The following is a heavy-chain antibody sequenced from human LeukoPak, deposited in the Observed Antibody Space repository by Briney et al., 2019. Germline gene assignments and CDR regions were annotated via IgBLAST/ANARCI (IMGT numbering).Heavy chain of an antibody. D-gene: IGHD6-13*01. Sequence: PGGSLRLSCAASGFTFSDYAMHWVRHAPGKGLEWGSGIRWNSGSIGHADSVKGRFTISRDNAKNSLYLQMNRLRAEDAALYYCANDIEAAAGYFDYWGQGNLVTVSS. CDR3: ANDIEAAAGYFDY. CDR1: GFTFSDYA. J-gene: IGHJ4*02. CDR2: IRWNSGSI. V-gene: IGHV3-9*01.